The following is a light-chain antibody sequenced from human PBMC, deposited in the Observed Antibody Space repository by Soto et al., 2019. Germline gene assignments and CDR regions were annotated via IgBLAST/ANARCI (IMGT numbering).Light chain of an antibody. Sequence: EIVLTQSPGTLSLSPGERATLSCRASQSVSSSYLAWYQQKPGQAPRLLIYGASSRATGIPDRFSGSGSGTKFPLNISRLEPEDFAVYYCQQYGSSPGTFGQGTKVEIK. CDR2: GAS. V-gene: IGKV3-20*01. J-gene: IGKJ1*01. CDR3: QQYGSSPGT. CDR1: QSVSSSY.